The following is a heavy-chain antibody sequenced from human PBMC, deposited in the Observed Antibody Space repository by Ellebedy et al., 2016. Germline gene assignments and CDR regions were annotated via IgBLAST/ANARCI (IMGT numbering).Heavy chain of an antibody. Sequence: GGSLRLXXAPSGLTVSSFFMGWVRQAPGKGLEWVSTMRGDDGKTHLADSVKGRFTMSRDIPKNTVYLQMNRLRAEDTAVYYCRQGHYADYWGQGTLVTVSP. J-gene: IGHJ4*02. CDR2: MRGDDGKT. V-gene: IGHV3-23*01. CDR1: GLTVSSFF. CDR3: RQGHYADY.